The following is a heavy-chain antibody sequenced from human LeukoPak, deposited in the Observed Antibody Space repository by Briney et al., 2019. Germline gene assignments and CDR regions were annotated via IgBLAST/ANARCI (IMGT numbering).Heavy chain of an antibody. D-gene: IGHD6-6*01. CDR3: ARASIYSSSFDY. V-gene: IGHV1-69*04. CDR2: IIPILGIA. CDR1: GGTFSSYA. Sequence: SVKVSCKASGGTFSSYAICWVRQAPGQGLEWMGRIIPILGIANYAQKFQGRVTITADKSTSTAYMELSSLRSEDTAVYYCARASIYSSSFDYWGQGTLVTVSS. J-gene: IGHJ4*02.